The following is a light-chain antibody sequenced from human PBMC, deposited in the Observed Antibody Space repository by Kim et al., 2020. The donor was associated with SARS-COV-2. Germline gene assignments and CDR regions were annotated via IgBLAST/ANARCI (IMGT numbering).Light chain of an antibody. CDR3: QAWDSSTVV. V-gene: IGLV3-1*01. J-gene: IGLJ2*01. Sequence: SYELTQTHSVSVSPGQTASITCSGDKLGDKYACWYQQKPGQSPVLVIYQDSKRPSGIPERFSGSNSGNTATLTISGTQAMDEADYYCQAWDSSTVVFGGGTQLTVL. CDR1: KLGDKY. CDR2: QDS.